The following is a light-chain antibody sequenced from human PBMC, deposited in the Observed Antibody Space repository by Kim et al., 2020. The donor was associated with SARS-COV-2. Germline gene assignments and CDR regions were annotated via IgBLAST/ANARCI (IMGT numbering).Light chain of an antibody. CDR1: QSISRN. CDR2: DAS. CDR3: QQRSNWPLYT. Sequence: EVVLTQSPATLSLSPGERATLSCRASQSISRNLAWYQQKPGQAPRVLIYDASNRATGIPARFSGSGSGTDFTLTISSLEPEDFAVYYCQQRSNWPLYTFGQGTKLEI. J-gene: IGKJ2*01. V-gene: IGKV3-11*01.